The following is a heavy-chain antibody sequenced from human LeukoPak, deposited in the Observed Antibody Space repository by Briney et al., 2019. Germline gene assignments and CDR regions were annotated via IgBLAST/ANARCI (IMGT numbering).Heavy chain of an antibody. CDR2: ISDTGNT. CDR3: AKTRWFGELLPGYFDY. V-gene: IGHV3-23*01. D-gene: IGHD3-10*01. J-gene: IGHJ4*02. CDR1: GFTLSSYA. Sequence: GGSLRLSCAASGFTLSSYAMSWVRQAPGKGLEWVSAISDTGNTYHADSVKGRFTISRDNSKNTLYLQMNSLRAEDTAVYYCAKTRWFGELLPGYFDYWGQGTLVTVSS.